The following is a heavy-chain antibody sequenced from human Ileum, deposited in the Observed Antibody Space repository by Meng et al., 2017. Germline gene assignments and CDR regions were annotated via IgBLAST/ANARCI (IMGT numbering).Heavy chain of an antibody. Sequence: QASGPGLVRPSGTLSLTCAVSSGSISSNTYWSWVRQPPGKGLEWIGQISHSGSAYYNPSLKSRVTMSVDKSKSQFSLMLTSVTAADTAIYYCARHGGYSQDFWGQGTLVTVSS. J-gene: IGHJ4*02. CDR2: ISHSGSA. CDR1: SGSISSNTY. V-gene: IGHV4-4*02. D-gene: IGHD4-23*01. CDR3: ARHGGYSQDF.